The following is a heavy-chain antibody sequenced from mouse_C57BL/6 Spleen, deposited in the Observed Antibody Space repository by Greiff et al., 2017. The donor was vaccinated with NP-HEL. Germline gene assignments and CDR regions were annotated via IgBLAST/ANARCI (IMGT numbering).Heavy chain of an antibody. D-gene: IGHD3-2*02. CDR1: GFNIKDYY. Sequence: VQLQQSGAELVKPGASVKLSCTASGFNIKDYYMHWVKQRTEQGLEWIGRIDPEDGENKYAPKFQGKATITADTSSNTAYLQLSSLTSEDTAVYYCARGSSGNFDYWGQGTTLTVSS. V-gene: IGHV14-2*01. CDR2: IDPEDGEN. J-gene: IGHJ2*01. CDR3: ARGSSGNFDY.